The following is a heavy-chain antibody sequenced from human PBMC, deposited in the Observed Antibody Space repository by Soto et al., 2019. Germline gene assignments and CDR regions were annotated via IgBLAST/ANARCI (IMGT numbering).Heavy chain of an antibody. CDR2: IYYSGST. Sequence: PSETLSLTCTVSGGSISSGGYYWSWIRQHPGKGLEWIGYIYYSGSTYYNPSLKSRVTISVDTSKNQFSLKLSSVTAADTAVYYCARELRVRGVTSLWPAGFEPWGQGTLVTVSS. CDR1: GGSISSGGYY. J-gene: IGHJ5*02. V-gene: IGHV4-31*03. D-gene: IGHD3-10*01. CDR3: ARELRVRGVTSLWPAGFEP.